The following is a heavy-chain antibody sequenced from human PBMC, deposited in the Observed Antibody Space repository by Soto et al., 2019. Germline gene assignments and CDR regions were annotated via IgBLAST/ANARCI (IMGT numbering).Heavy chain of an antibody. CDR3: ARVAYFSGSGGFDY. V-gene: IGHV4-4*02. Sequence: QVQLQESGPGLVKPSGTLSLTCAVSGGSTSSTNWWGWVRQPPGKGLQWIGEIYHSGSTNYHPSLTSRVTISLDKSKNQFSLKLSSVTAADTAVYYCARVAYFSGSGGFDYWGQGTLVTVSS. CDR2: IYHSGST. D-gene: IGHD3-10*01. CDR1: GGSTSSTNW. J-gene: IGHJ4*02.